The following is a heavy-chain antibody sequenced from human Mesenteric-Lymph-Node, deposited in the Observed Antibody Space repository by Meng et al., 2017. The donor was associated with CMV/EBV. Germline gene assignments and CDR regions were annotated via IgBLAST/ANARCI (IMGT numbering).Heavy chain of an antibody. CDR3: EGTWIQL. CDR1: EFPFSSFW. J-gene: IGHJ4*02. D-gene: IGHD5-18*01. V-gene: IGHV3-7*01. Sequence: GGSLRLACAACEFPFSSFWMSWVRQAPGKGLEWVANIKQDGSEKNYVDSVKGRFTISRDNAKKSLYLQMNSLRVEDTAVYYCEGTWIQLWGQRTLVTVS. CDR2: IKQDGSEK.